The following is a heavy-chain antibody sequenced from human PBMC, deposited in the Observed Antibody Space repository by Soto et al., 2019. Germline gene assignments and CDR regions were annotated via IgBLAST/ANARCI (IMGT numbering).Heavy chain of an antibody. CDR3: GRVVITMAIQSIDY. V-gene: IGHV4-34*01. CDR1: GGSLSGYY. CDR2: VNPGGIT. J-gene: IGHJ4*02. D-gene: IGHD1-1*01. Sequence: PSETLSLPCAVYGGSLSGYYGTWLRQPPGKGLEWIGEVNPGGITNYSPSVKSRLKISLDTSKKEVSLEMTSVTAADTAVYYCGRVVITMAIQSIDYWGPGTLVTVSS.